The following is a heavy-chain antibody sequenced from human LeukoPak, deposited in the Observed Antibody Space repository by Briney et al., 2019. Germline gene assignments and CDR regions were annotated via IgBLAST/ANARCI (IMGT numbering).Heavy chain of an antibody. V-gene: IGHV1-18*01. J-gene: IGHJ4*02. CDR1: GYTFTNYG. CDR2: ISAYNGHT. D-gene: IGHD1-26*01. CDR3: ARGIHSGSSGPYYFDY. Sequence: GASVKVSCKASGYTFTNYGISWVRQAPGQGLEWMGWISAYNGHTNYAQKLQGRVTMTTDTSTTTDYMELRSLRSDDTAVYYCARGIHSGSSGPYYFDYWGQGTLVTVSS.